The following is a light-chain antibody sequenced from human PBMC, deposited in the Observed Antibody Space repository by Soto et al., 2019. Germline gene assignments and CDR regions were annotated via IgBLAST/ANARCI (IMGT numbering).Light chain of an antibody. Sequence: QSALTQPASVSGSPEQSITISCTGGSSDVGGYNFVSWYQQHPGKAPKLIIYDVTNRPSGISNRFSGSKSGNTASLTISGLQGEDEADYYCSSYTSSNTVLFGGGTKLTVL. CDR3: SSYTSSNTVL. CDR2: DVT. CDR1: SSDVGGYNF. V-gene: IGLV2-14*01. J-gene: IGLJ2*01.